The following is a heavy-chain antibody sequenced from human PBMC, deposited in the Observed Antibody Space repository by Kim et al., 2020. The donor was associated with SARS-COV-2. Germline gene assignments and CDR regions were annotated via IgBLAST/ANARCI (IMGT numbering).Heavy chain of an antibody. CDR2: INHSGST. V-gene: IGHV4-34*01. CDR1: GGSFSGYY. D-gene: IGHD4-17*01. Sequence: SETLSLTCAVYGGSFSGYYWSWIRQPPGKGLEWIGEINHSGSTNYNPSLKSRVTISVDTSKNQFSLKLSSVTAADTAAYYCAGTHFNYGDYDAFDILGQG. CDR3: AGTHFNYGDYDAFDI. J-gene: IGHJ3*02.